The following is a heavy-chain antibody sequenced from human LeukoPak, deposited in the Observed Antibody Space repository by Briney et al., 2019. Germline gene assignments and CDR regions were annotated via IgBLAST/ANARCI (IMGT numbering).Heavy chain of an antibody. CDR2: IYPANSNT. J-gene: IGHJ5*02. V-gene: IGHV5-51*01. Sequence: RGESLKISCQGSGDSLTTYWIGWVRQTPGKGPEWMGIIYPANSNTLYSPSFQGRVTISADKSISTVYLQWNSLQASDTALYYCARRKYYSTWFDPSGPGTLVTVCS. CDR1: GDSLTTYW. CDR3: ARRKYYSTWFDP. D-gene: IGHD2-2*01.